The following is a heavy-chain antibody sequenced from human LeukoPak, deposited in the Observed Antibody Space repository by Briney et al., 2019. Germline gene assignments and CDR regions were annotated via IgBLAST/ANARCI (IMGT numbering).Heavy chain of an antibody. V-gene: IGHV3-23*01. D-gene: IGHD3-22*01. Sequence: GGSLRLSCAASGFTFSSYAMSWVRQAPGKGLEWVSAISGSGGSTYYADSVKGRFTISRDNSKNTLYLQMNSLRAEDTAVYYCAKGYYYDSSGYYDDAFDIWGQGTMVTVSS. CDR1: GFTFSSYA. CDR3: AKGYYYDSSGYYDDAFDI. CDR2: ISGSGGST. J-gene: IGHJ3*02.